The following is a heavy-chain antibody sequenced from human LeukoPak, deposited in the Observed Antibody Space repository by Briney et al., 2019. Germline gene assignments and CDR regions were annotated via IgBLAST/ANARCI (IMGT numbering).Heavy chain of an antibody. Sequence: SETLSLTCTVSGGSISSYYWSWIRQPPGKGLEWIGYIYYSGSTNYNPSLKSRVTISVDTSKNQFSLKLSSVTAAGTAVYYCARTSSSWSFDYWGQGTLVTVSS. J-gene: IGHJ4*02. V-gene: IGHV4-59*01. CDR1: GGSISSYY. D-gene: IGHD6-13*01. CDR3: ARTSSSWSFDY. CDR2: IYYSGST.